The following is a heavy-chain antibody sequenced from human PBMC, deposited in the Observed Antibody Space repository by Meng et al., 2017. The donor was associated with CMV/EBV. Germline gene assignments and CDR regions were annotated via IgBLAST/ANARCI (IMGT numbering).Heavy chain of an antibody. D-gene: IGHD3-3*01. V-gene: IGHV3-11*01. Sequence: GESPKISCAAPGFTFRDYYMSWIRQAPGKGLEWVSYISSSGSTIYYADSVKGRFTISRDNAKNSLYLQMNSLRAEDTAVYYCARHLAAIFGVDAFDIWGQGTMVTVSS. CDR2: ISSSGSTI. CDR3: ARHLAAIFGVDAFDI. J-gene: IGHJ3*02. CDR1: GFTFRDYY.